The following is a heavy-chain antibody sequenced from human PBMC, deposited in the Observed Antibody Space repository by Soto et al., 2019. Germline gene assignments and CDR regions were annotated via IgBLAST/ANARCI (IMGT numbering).Heavy chain of an antibody. V-gene: IGHV1-3*01. CDR1: GYTFTSYA. Sequence: QVQLVQSGAEVKKPGASVKVSCKASGYTFTSYAMHWVRQAPGQRLEWMGWINAGNGNTKYSQKFQGRVTITRDTSASTAYMEVRSLRSEATAVYYCASSVTVPAAIGSWGQGTLVTVSS. CDR3: ASSVTVPAAIGS. J-gene: IGHJ5*02. CDR2: INAGNGNT. D-gene: IGHD2-2*02.